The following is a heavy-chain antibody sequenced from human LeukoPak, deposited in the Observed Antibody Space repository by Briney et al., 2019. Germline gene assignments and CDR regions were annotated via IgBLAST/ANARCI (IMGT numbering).Heavy chain of an antibody. CDR3: AKGRAGNYYYDSSDY. J-gene: IGHJ4*02. CDR1: GFTFSDYY. CDR2: IGRSGSSK. Sequence: PGGSLRLSCAASGFTFSDYYMSWSDQAPGKGLEGFSYIGRSGSSKYYADSVKGRFTISRDTAKHSLYLQMNSLRAEDTAVYYCAKGRAGNYYYDSSDYWGQGTLVIVSS. D-gene: IGHD3-22*01. V-gene: IGHV3-11*01.